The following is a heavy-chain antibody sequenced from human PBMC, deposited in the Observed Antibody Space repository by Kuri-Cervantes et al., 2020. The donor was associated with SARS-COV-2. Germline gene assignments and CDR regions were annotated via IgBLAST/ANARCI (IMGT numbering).Heavy chain of an antibody. D-gene: IGHD6-25*01. CDR1: GFMFSRCG. Sequence: GESLKISCAASGFMFSRCGMHWFRQAPGKGLEWVSVIYSSENAYYADSVEGRFTISRDNSKNMVYLQMNDLRAEDPAVYYCVRDRGERGHWGQGTLVTVSS. J-gene: IGHJ4*02. V-gene: IGHV3-NL1*01. CDR3: VRDRGERGH. CDR2: IYSSENA.